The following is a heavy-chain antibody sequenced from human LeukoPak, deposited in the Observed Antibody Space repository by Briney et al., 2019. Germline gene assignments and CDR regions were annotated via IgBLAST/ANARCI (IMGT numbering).Heavy chain of an antibody. CDR1: GCTFTGYY. CDR3: ARDDGGSYLVDY. CDR2: INPNSGGT. D-gene: IGHD1-26*01. J-gene: IGHJ4*02. Sequence: ASVKVSCKASGCTFTGYYMHWVRQAPGQGLEWMGWINPNSGGTNYAQKFQGRVTMTRDTSISTAYMELSRLRSDDTAVYYCARDDGGSYLVDYWGQGTLVTVSS. V-gene: IGHV1-2*02.